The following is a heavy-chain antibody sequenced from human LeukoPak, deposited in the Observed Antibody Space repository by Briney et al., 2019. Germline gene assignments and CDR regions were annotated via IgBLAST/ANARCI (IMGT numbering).Heavy chain of an antibody. CDR2: IKSKTDGETT. CDR3: TTFGRDY. D-gene: IGHD3-10*01. V-gene: IGHV3-15*01. J-gene: IGHJ4*02. Sequence: NPGGSLRLSCAASGFTFSNAWMSWVRQPPGKGLEWVGRIKSKTDGETTDYAAPVKGRFTISRDDSKNTLYLQMNSLKTEDTAVYYCTTFGRDYWGQGTLVTVSS. CDR1: GFTFSNAW.